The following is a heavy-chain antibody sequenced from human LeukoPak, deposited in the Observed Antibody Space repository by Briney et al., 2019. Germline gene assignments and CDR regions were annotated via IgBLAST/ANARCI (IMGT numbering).Heavy chain of an antibody. CDR3: ARVRGSGSYPYDY. CDR2: IYYSGST. V-gene: IGHV4-59*01. J-gene: IGHJ4*02. D-gene: IGHD3-10*01. CDR1: GGSISSYY. Sequence: PSETLSLTCTVSGGSISSYYWSWIRQPPGKGLEWIGYIYYSGSTNYNPSLKSRVTISVDTSKNQFSLKLSSVTAADTAVYYCARVRGSGSYPYDYWGQGTLVTVSS.